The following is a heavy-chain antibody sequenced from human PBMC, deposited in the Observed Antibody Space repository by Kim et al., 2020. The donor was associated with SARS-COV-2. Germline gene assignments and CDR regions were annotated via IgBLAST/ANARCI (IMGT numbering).Heavy chain of an antibody. Sequence: GGSLRLSCAASGFTFSSYAMNWVRQAPGKGLEWVSAISGSGGSTYYADSVKGRFSISRDNSKNTLYLQMDSLRAEDTALYYCAKVSRSWYGPGDYYYYGMDVWGQGTTVTVSS. J-gene: IGHJ6*02. CDR3: AKVSRSWYGPGDYYYYGMDV. D-gene: IGHD6-13*01. CDR1: GFTFSSYA. CDR2: ISGSGGST. V-gene: IGHV3-23*01.